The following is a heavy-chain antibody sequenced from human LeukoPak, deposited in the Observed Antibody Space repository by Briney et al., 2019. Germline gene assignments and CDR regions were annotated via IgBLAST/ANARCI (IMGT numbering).Heavy chain of an antibody. D-gene: IGHD3-10*01. CDR3: ARLSGSFDL. Sequence: PGGSLRLSCAASGFTFSSYDMTWVRQAPGKGLEWVSVISVGGGSTAYANSVKGRFTISRDDSKNTLHLQMDSLRADDTAVYYCARLSGSFDLWGQGTLVTVSS. J-gene: IGHJ4*02. V-gene: IGHV3-23*01. CDR2: ISVGGGST. CDR1: GFTFSSYD.